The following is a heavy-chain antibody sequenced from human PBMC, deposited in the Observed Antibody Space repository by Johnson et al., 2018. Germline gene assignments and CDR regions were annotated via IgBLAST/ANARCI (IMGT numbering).Heavy chain of an antibody. J-gene: IGHJ6*03. D-gene: IGHD3-22*01. CDR3: AKEVRFHNRVYSYYMDV. V-gene: IGHV3-30*18. Sequence: QVQLVESGGGVVQPGRSLTLSCAASGFTFSTYGMHWVRQAPGRGLEWVAVISHDGTEKFYTDSVKGRFTISRDNSKNTLYLQVNSLRADETAVYFCAKEVRFHNRVYSYYMDVWGKGTTVTVSS. CDR1: GFTFSTYG. CDR2: ISHDGTEK.